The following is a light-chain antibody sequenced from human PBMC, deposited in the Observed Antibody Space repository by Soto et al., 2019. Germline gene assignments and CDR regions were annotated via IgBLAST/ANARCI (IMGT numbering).Light chain of an antibody. CDR1: QSVSNR. J-gene: IGKJ1*01. V-gene: IGKV3-15*01. CDR2: DAS. CDR3: QQYNNWPPEGT. Sequence: EIVMTQSPATLSVSPGERATLSCRASQSVSNRLAWYQHKPGQAPRLLIYDASTRATGIPASFSGSGSGTEFTLTINSLQSEDFAVYYCQQYNNWPPEGTFGQGTKVETK.